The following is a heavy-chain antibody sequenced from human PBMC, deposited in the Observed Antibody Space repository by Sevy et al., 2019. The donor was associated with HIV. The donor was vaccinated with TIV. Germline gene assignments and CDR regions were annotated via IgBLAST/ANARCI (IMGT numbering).Heavy chain of an antibody. Sequence: GGSLRLSCAASGFIFSTYTMTWVRQAPGKGLEWVSGISGSGGSTYYADSLKGRFTIFRDNSKSTVHLQMNCLRAEDTAVYYCAKGERTFYGLDVWGQGTTVTVSS. CDR3: AKGERTFYGLDV. CDR2: ISGSGGST. J-gene: IGHJ6*02. V-gene: IGHV3-23*01. CDR1: GFIFSTYT. D-gene: IGHD1-26*01.